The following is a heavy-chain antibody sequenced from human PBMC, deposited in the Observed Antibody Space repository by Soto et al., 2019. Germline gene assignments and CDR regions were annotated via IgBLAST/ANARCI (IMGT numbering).Heavy chain of an antibody. CDR3: AKREVAGTQYFDY. V-gene: IGHV3-23*01. D-gene: IGHD6-19*01. J-gene: IGHJ4*02. Sequence: GGSLRLSCAASGFTFSNSVLSWVRQAPGKGLEYVSSITAIGVTYYADSMKGRFTISRDNSKNTLYLQLNSLRAEDTAVYYCAKREVAGTQYFDYWGQGTLVTVSS. CDR2: ITAIGVT. CDR1: GFTFSNSV.